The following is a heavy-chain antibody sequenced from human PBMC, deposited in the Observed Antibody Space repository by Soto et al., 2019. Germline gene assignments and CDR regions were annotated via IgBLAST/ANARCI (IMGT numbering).Heavy chain of an antibody. Sequence: QLQLQESGSGLVKPSQTLSLTCAVSGGSISSGGYSWSWIRQPPGKGLEGIWYIYHSGSIYYNPSLKSRVTISVDRSKNQFSQKLSSVTAAGTGVYYCAGVPGYWGQGTLVTVSS. CDR1: GGSISSGGYS. J-gene: IGHJ4*02. CDR2: IYHSGSI. V-gene: IGHV4-30-2*01. CDR3: AGVPGY.